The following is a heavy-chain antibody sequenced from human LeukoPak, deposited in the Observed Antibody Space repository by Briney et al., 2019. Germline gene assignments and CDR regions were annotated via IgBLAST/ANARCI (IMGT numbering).Heavy chain of an antibody. CDR3: ARDRDYGDYNTQDLFVY. D-gene: IGHD4-17*01. J-gene: IGHJ4*02. CDR1: GYTFTSYD. CDR2: MNPNSGNT. Sequence: ASVKVSCKASGYTFTSYDINWVRQATGQGLEWMRWMNPNSGNTGYAQKFQGRVTMTRNTSISTAYMELRSLRSDDTAVYYCARDRDYGDYNTQDLFVYWGQGTLVTVSS. V-gene: IGHV1-8*01.